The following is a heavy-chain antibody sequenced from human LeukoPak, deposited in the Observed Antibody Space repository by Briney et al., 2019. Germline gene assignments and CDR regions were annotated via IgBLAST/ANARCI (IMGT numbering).Heavy chain of an antibody. V-gene: IGHV5-51*01. CDR1: GYSFTSYW. D-gene: IGHD6-13*01. J-gene: IGHJ4*02. Sequence: GESLKISCKGSGYSFTSYWIGWVRQMPGKGLEWMGSISPDDSSTRYRPSFQGQVTISVDKSTSTAYLQWSSLKASDTAMYYCVRPSGPKAGGTAEFDYWGQGTLVTVSS. CDR2: ISPDDSST. CDR3: VRPSGPKAGGTAEFDY.